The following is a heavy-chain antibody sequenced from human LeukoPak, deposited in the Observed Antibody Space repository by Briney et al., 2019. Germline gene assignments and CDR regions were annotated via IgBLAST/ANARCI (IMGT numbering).Heavy chain of an antibody. CDR3: ERDLGNWGWNDF. V-gene: IGHV3-33*01. CDR2: IWYDGFNK. D-gene: IGHD7-27*01. J-gene: IGHJ4*02. CDR1: GFTFSSYV. Sequence: HPGRSLRLSCAASGFTFSSYVMHWVRQAPGKGLEWVAVIWYDGFNKYYADSVKGRFTISRDNSKNTMYLQMNSLRAEDTAVYYCERDLGNWGWNDFWGQGTLVTVSS.